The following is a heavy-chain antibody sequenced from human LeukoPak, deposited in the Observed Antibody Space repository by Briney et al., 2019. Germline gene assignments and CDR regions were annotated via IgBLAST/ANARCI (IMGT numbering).Heavy chain of an antibody. D-gene: IGHD2-2*01. Sequence: SETLSLTCAVSGYSISSGYYWGWIRQPPGKGLGWIGSIYHSGSTYYNPSLKSRVTISVDTSKNQFSLKLSSVTAADTAVYHCARHACSSTSCYGYYYYYYMDVWGKGTTVTVSS. CDR2: IYHSGST. J-gene: IGHJ6*03. CDR1: GYSISSGYY. V-gene: IGHV4-38-2*01. CDR3: ARHACSSTSCYGYYYYYYMDV.